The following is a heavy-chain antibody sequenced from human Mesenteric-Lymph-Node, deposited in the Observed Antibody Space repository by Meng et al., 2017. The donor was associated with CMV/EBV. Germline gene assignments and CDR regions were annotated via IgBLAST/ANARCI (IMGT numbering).Heavy chain of an antibody. Sequence: GGSLRLSCAASGFTFSSYWMHWVRQAPGKGLVWVSRINSDGSSTSYADSVKGRFTISRDNAKNTLYLQMNSLRAEDTAVYYCARDRPSMVRSLIRYHSMDVWGQGTTVTVSS. V-gene: IGHV3-74*01. CDR2: INSDGSST. J-gene: IGHJ6*02. CDR1: GFTFSSYW. D-gene: IGHD3-10*01. CDR3: ARDRPSMVRSLIRYHSMDV.